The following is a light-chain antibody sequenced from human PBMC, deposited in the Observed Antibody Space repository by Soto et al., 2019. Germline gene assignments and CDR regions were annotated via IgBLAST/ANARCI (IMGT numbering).Light chain of an antibody. J-gene: IGLJ3*02. CDR3: SSYTSSSTYWV. Sequence: QSALTQPASVSGSPGQSITISCTGTSSDVGGYNYVSWYQQHPGKAPKLMILDVSSRPSGVSNRFSVSKSGNTASLTISGLQAEDEAHYFCSSYTSSSTYWVFGGGTKLTVL. CDR2: DVS. CDR1: SSDVGGYNY. V-gene: IGLV2-14*01.